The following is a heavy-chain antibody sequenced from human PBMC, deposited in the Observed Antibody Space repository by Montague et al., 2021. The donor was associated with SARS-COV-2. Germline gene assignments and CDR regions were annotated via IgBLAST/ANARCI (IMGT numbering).Heavy chain of an antibody. J-gene: IGHJ6*02. CDR2: IKSKTDGGTT. D-gene: IGHD1-14*01. CDR1: GFTFSNAW. V-gene: IGHV3-15*01. Sequence: SLRLSCAASGFTFSNAWMSWVRQAPGKGLEWVGRIKSKTDGGTTDYAAPVKGRFTISRDDFKNTLYLQMNSLKIEDTAVYFCTTTPTFRPPYYYYGMDVWGQGTTVTVSS. CDR3: TTTPTFRPPYYYYGMDV.